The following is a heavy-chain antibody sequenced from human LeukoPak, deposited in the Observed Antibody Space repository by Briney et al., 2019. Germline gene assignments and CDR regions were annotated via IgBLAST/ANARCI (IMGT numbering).Heavy chain of an antibody. CDR1: GFTFSSYG. J-gene: IGHJ4*02. Sequence: GRSLRLSCAASGFTFSSYGMHWVRQAPGKGLEWVAVIWYDGSNKYYADSVKGRFTISRDNAKDSLYLQMNSLRAEDTALYYCAKANHYGDYLDYWGQGTLVTVSS. CDR3: AKANHYGDYLDY. D-gene: IGHD4-17*01. V-gene: IGHV3-33*03. CDR2: IWYDGSNK.